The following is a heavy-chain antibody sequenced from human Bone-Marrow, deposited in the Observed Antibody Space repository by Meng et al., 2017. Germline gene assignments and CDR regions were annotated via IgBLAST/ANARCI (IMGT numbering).Heavy chain of an antibody. CDR1: GGSISSSNW. CDR2: IYHSGST. J-gene: IGHJ4*02. Sequence: VGVRGAGPGRGKPSGPPSLTCAVSGGSISSSNWWSWVRHPPGKGLEWIGEIYHSGSTNYNPSLKSRVTISVDKSKNQFSLKLSSVTAADTAVYYCARDSRTYYYDSSGYTFDYWGQGTLVTVSS. D-gene: IGHD3-22*01. V-gene: IGHV4-4*02. CDR3: ARDSRTYYYDSSGYTFDY.